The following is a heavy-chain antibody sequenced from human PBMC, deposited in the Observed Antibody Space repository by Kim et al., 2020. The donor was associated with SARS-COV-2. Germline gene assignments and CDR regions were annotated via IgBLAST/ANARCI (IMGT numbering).Heavy chain of an antibody. Sequence: AISGSRGKTHYAAAGESRFTIARDNSKNKLYLQMNSLRGEDTAVYYCARSPEYLEWLFFYYFDHWGQGPLVAVSS. CDR2: ISGSRGKT. CDR3: ARSPEYLEWLFFYYFDH. V-gene: IGHV3-23*01. D-gene: IGHD3-3*01. J-gene: IGHJ4*02.